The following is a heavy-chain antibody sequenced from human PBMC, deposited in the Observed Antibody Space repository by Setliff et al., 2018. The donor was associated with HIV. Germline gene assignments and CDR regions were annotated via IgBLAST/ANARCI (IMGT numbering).Heavy chain of an antibody. CDR2: IYYSGST. V-gene: IGHV4-39*07. J-gene: IGHJ3*02. D-gene: IGHD3-9*01. CDR3: ARVATGPESFDI. Sequence: SETLSLTCIVSGGSISSSSYYWGWVRQPPGKGLEWIGSIYYSGSTYYNPSLKRRVTISVDTSKNQFSLKLSSVTAADTAVYYCARVATGPESFDIWGQGTMVTVSS. CDR1: GGSISSSSYY.